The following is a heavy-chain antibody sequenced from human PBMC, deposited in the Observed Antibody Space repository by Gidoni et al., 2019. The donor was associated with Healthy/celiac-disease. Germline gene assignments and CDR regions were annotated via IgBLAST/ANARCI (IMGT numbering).Heavy chain of an antibody. V-gene: IGHV1-18*01. CDR2: ISAYNGNT. D-gene: IGHD3-3*01. CDR1: GYTFTSYG. CDR3: ARAIGAIFGAGSTPPGY. Sequence: QVQLVQSGAEVKKPGASVKVSCKASGYTFTSYGIRWVRQAPGQGLEWMGWISAYNGNTNYSQKLQGRVTMTTYTSTSTAYMELRSLRSDDTAVYYCARAIGAIFGAGSTPPGYWGQGTLVTVSS. J-gene: IGHJ4*02.